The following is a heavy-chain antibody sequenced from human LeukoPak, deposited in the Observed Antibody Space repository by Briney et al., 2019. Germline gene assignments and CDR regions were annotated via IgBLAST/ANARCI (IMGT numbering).Heavy chain of an antibody. CDR1: GFTFSSYA. CDR3: AKGGGYSSIYGMDV. Sequence: GGSLRLSCAASGFTFSSYAMSWVRQAPGKGLEWVSAISGSGGSTYYADSVKGRFTISRDNSKNTLYLQMNSLRAEDTAVYYCAKGGGYSSIYGMDVWGQGTTVTVSS. V-gene: IGHV3-23*01. CDR2: ISGSGGST. J-gene: IGHJ6*02. D-gene: IGHD6-13*01.